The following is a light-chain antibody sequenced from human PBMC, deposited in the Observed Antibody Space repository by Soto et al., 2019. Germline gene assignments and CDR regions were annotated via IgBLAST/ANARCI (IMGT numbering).Light chain of an antibody. J-gene: IGKJ1*01. CDR2: SSS. CDR3: QQSFSSRWT. V-gene: IGKV1-39*01. Sequence: DIQLTQSPSSLSASVGDRVTITCRASQGIITYLNWYQQKPGKAPNLLIYSSSTLQSGVPSRFNGSGSGTDFTLTISSLQPEDFATYYCQQSFSSRWTFGQGTRVEIK. CDR1: QGIITY.